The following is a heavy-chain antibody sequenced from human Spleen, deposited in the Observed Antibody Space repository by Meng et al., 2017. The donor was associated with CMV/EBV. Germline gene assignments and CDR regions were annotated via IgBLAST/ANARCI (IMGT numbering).Heavy chain of an antibody. J-gene: IGHJ6*02. Sequence: GESLKISCAASGFTFSSYAMHWVRQAPGKGLEWVAVISYDGSNKYYADSVKGRFTISRDNSKNTLYLQMNSLRGEDTAVYYCARDLSKRGGSYYNNYYGMDVWGQGTTVTVSS. D-gene: IGHD1-26*01. CDR2: ISYDGSNK. CDR1: GFTFSSYA. CDR3: ARDLSKRGGSYYNNYYGMDV. V-gene: IGHV3-30-3*01.